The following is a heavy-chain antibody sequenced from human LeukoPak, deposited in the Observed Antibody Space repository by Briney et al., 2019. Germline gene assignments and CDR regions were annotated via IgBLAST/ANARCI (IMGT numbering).Heavy chain of an antibody. CDR1: GFTFSSYA. D-gene: IGHD2-15*01. V-gene: IGHV3-30*04. CDR3: ARGLVAATAY. Sequence: GGSLRLSYAASGFTFSSYAMHWVRQAPGKGLEWVAVISYDGSNKYYADSVKGRFTISRDNSKNTLYLQMNSLRAEDTAVYYCARGLVAATAYWGQGTLVTVSS. CDR2: ISYDGSNK. J-gene: IGHJ4*02.